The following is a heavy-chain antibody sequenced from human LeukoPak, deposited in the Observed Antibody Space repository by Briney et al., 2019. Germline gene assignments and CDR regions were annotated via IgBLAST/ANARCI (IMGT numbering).Heavy chain of an antibody. V-gene: IGHV3-30*18. CDR1: GFTFSSYG. D-gene: IGHD3-3*01. CDR2: ISYDGSNK. Sequence: GGSLRLSCAASGFTFSSYGMHWVRQAPGEGLEWVAVISYDGSNKYYADSVKGRFTISRGNSKNTLYLQMNSLRAEDTAVYYCAKDEFSDDFWSGYLIDYWGQGTLVTVSS. J-gene: IGHJ4*02. CDR3: AKDEFSDDFWSGYLIDY.